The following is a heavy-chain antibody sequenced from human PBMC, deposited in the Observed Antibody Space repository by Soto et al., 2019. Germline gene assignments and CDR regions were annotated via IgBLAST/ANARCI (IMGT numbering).Heavy chain of an antibody. CDR1: GLSFSGYY. D-gene: IGHD2-15*01. V-gene: IGHV4-34*01. Sequence: PXETLSLTCAVYGLSFSGYYWSWIRQPPGRGLEWIGEINHSGSTNYNPSLKSRVTISVDTSKNQFSLKLSSVTAADTAVYYCAREFIVVVVAATLLDYGMDVWGQGTTVTVSS. CDR2: INHSGST. CDR3: AREFIVVVVAATLLDYGMDV. J-gene: IGHJ6*02.